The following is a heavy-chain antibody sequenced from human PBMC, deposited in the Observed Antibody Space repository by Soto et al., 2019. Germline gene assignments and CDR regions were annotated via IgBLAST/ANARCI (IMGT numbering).Heavy chain of an antibody. Sequence: SETLSLTCTVAGGYIRSSSYYWGWIRQPPGKGLEWIGYIYHSGSTYYNPSLKSRVTISVDRSKNQFSLKLSSVTAADTAVYYCARAGDSSGPVALGYWGQGTLVTVSS. CDR2: IYHSGST. V-gene: IGHV4-39*07. J-gene: IGHJ4*02. D-gene: IGHD6-19*01. CDR3: ARAGDSSGPVALGY. CDR1: GGYIRSSSYY.